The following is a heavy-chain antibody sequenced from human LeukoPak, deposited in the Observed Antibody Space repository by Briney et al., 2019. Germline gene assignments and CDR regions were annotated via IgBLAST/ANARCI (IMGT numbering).Heavy chain of an antibody. V-gene: IGHV3-7*01. Sequence: GWSLRLSCAASGFTFSSYSMSWVRQAPGKGLEWVANIKQDGREKYYVDSVKGRFTISRDNAKNSLYLQMNSLRAEDTAVYYCARKGRGEFLSYWGQGTLVTVSS. CDR1: GFTFSSYS. D-gene: IGHD3-10*01. CDR3: ARKGRGEFLSY. J-gene: IGHJ4*02. CDR2: IKQDGREK.